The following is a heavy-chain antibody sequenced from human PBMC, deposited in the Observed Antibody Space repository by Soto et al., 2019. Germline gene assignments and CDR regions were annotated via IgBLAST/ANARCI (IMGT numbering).Heavy chain of an antibody. Sequence: SETLSLTCTVSGGSISSGDYYWSWIRQPPGKGLEWIGYIYYSGSTYYNPSLKSRVTISVDTSKNQFSLKLSSVTAADTAVYYCARTYYYDSSGYYSGPYDYWGQGTLVTVSS. J-gene: IGHJ4*02. CDR2: IYYSGST. D-gene: IGHD3-22*01. CDR3: ARTYYYDSSGYYSGPYDY. CDR1: GGSISSGDYY. V-gene: IGHV4-30-4*01.